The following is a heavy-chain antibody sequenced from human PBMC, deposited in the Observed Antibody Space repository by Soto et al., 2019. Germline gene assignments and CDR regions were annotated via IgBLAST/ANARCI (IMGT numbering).Heavy chain of an antibody. D-gene: IGHD2-8*01. V-gene: IGHV3-23*01. CDR2: LRGSRGST. CDR3: ARGEDIVLMVFYGMDV. CDR1: GFTFSSYA. Sequence: VQLLESGGGLVQPGGSLRLSCAASGFTFSSYAMNWVRQAPGKGLEWVSGLRGSRGSTYYADSVKGRFTISRDNSKNTVYLQMNSLRAEDTAVYYCARGEDIVLMVFYGMDVWGQGTTVTVSS. J-gene: IGHJ6*02.